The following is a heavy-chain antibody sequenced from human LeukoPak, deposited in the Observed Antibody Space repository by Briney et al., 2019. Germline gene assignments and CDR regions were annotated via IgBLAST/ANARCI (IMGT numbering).Heavy chain of an antibody. CDR2: ITGSADLI. V-gene: IGHV3-23*01. Sequence: GGSLRLSCAASGFTFSNYAMNWVRQAPGKGLEWVSVITGSADLIYYADSVKGRFTISRDNSKNTLYLQMNSLRAEDTAVYYCAKGARRAAAAWGQGTLVTVSS. CDR3: AKGARRAAAA. D-gene: IGHD2-2*01. CDR1: GFTFSNYA. J-gene: IGHJ5*02.